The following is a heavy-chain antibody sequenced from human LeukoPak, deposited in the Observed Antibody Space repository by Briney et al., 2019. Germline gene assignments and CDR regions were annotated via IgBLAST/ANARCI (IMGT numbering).Heavy chain of an antibody. J-gene: IGHJ5*02. V-gene: IGHV4-59*08. CDR3: ARKTRYCSTGRCNWDA. D-gene: IGHD2-15*01. CDR2: VDHTGST. Sequence: SETLSLTCSVSDDSITMYYWTWIRQPPGKGLEWIGYVDHTGSTNFNPSLNGRVSISRDTSKNLFSLRLTSVTATDTAVYFCARKTRYCSTGRCNWDAWGQGILVTASS. CDR1: DDSITMYY.